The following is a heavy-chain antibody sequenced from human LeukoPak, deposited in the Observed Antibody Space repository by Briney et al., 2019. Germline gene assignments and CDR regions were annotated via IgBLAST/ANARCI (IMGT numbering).Heavy chain of an antibody. CDR3: ARTRSDYRVY. CDR2: ISSSGNII. Sequence: GGSLRLSCAASRFTFSIHEMNWVRQAPGKGLEWVSYISSSGNIIYYADSVKGRFTISRDNAKNSLYLQMNSLRAEDTAVYYCARTRSDYRVYWGQGTLVTVSS. V-gene: IGHV3-48*03. CDR1: RFTFSIHE. J-gene: IGHJ4*02. D-gene: IGHD4-17*01.